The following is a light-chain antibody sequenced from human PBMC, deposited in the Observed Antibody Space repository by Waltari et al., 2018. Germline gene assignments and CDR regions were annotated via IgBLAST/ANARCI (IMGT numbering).Light chain of an antibody. CDR2: DAS. Sequence: DILMTQSPAAPSVSPGERATFSCRASQSISSNLAWYQQKPGQAPRLLIFDASTRATGVPARFRGSGSGTEFTLTISSLQSEDSAIYYCQQYNRWPPLTFGGGTKVEIK. J-gene: IGKJ4*01. CDR1: QSISSN. CDR3: QQYNRWPPLT. V-gene: IGKV3-15*01.